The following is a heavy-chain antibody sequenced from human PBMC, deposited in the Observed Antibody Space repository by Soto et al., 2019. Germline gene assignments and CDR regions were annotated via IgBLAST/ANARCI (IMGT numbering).Heavy chain of an antibody. Sequence: EVQLVESGGGLVKPGGSLRLSCAASGFTFSSYSMNWVRQAPGKGLEWVSSISSSRSYIYYADSVKGRFTISRDNAKNSLHLQMNSLRAEDTGVNYWEKDRGGDLKAFDIWGQGTMVNVSS. CDR2: ISSSRSYI. V-gene: IGHV3-21*01. D-gene: IGHD3-10*01. CDR3: EKDRGGDLKAFDI. CDR1: GFTFSSYS. J-gene: IGHJ3*02.